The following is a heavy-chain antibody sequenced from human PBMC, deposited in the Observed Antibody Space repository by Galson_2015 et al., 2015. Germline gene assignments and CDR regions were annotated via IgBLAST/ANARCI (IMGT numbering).Heavy chain of an antibody. J-gene: IGHJ6*03. D-gene: IGHD3-16*01. V-gene: IGHV1-46*01. CDR3: ASDARSLGASVYYYMAV. CDR2: INPSGGST. CDR1: GYTFTSDY. Sequence: SVKVSCKASGYTFTSDYMHWVRQAPGQGLEWMGIINPSGGSTSYAQKFQGRVTMTRDTSTSTVYMELSSLRSEDTAVYYCASDARSLGASVYYYMAVWGKATTVTVS.